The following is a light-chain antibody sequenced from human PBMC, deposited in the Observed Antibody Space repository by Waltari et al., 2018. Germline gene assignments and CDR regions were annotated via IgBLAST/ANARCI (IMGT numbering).Light chain of an antibody. Sequence: PGPLASQPGRASQSVSSDLAWDQPNPGQAPRLLIYAESNRATGIPARFSGSGSGTDFTLTISSLEPEDFAVYYCQQRSNWLLTFGGGTKVEIK. CDR3: QQRSNWLLT. CDR1: QSVSSD. J-gene: IGKJ4*01. CDR2: AES. V-gene: IGKV3-11*01.